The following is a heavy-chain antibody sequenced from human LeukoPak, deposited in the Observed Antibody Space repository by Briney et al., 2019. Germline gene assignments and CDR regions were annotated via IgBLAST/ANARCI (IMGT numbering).Heavy chain of an antibody. Sequence: AGGSLRLSCAASGFTFSSYSMNWVRQAPGKGLEWVSSISSSNNYIYYADSVKGRFTISRDNAKNSLYLQMNSLRAEDTAVYYCARGRSYDSRATNGYWGQGTLVTVSS. V-gene: IGHV3-21*01. CDR3: ARGRSYDSRATNGY. J-gene: IGHJ4*02. D-gene: IGHD3-22*01. CDR2: ISSSNNYI. CDR1: GFTFSSYS.